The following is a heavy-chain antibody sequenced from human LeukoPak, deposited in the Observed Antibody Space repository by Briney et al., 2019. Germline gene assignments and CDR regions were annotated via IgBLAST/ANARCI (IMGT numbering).Heavy chain of an antibody. CDR2: IYPGDSDT. Sequence: GESLKISCKGSGYSFTSYWIGWVRQMPGKGLEWMGIIYPGDSDTRYSPSFQGQVTISADKSISTAYLQWSGLKASDTAMYYCARLTTLGYRAPRCFDYWGQGTLVTVSS. CDR3: ARLTTLGYRAPRCFDY. J-gene: IGHJ4*02. CDR1: GYSFTSYW. D-gene: IGHD4-11*01. V-gene: IGHV5-51*01.